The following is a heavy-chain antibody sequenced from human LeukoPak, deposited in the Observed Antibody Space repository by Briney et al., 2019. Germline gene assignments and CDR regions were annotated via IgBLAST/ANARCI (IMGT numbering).Heavy chain of an antibody. CDR2: IFHSGST. J-gene: IGHJ5*02. Sequence: SETLSLTCAVSGGSISSGGYSWSWIRQPPGKGLEWIGYIFHSGSTYYNPSLKSRVTISVDRSKNQFSLKLSSLTAADTAVYYCARVLVRGAYNWFDPWGQGTLVTVSS. D-gene: IGHD3-10*02. CDR1: GGSISSGGYS. CDR3: ARVLVRGAYNWFDP. V-gene: IGHV4-30-2*01.